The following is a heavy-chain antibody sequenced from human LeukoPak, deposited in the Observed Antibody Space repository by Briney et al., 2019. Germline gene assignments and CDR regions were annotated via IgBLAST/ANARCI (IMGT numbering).Heavy chain of an antibody. D-gene: IGHD2-8*02. CDR2: ITGSAADT. Sequence: GGSLRLSCAASGFTFSSYAMSWVRQPPGQGLEWVSSITGSAADTYFADSVKGRFTISRDNAKNSLYLQMNSLRVEDTAVYYCASYLYWWSDLGYWGQGTLVTVSS. CDR3: ASYLYWWSDLGY. V-gene: IGHV3-23*01. CDR1: GFTFSSYA. J-gene: IGHJ4*02.